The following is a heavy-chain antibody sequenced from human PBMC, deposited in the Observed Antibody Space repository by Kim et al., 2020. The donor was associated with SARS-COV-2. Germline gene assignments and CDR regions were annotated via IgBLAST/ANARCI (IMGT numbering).Heavy chain of an antibody. D-gene: IGHD4-17*01. V-gene: IGHV1-46*01. Sequence: ASVKVSCKASGYTFTSYYMHWVRQAPGQGLEWMGIINPSGGSTSYAQKFQGRVTMTRDTSTSTVYMELSSLRSEDTAVYYCARTAESGGDYGLIGTDEFDYWGQGTLVTVSS. CDR2: INPSGGST. CDR1: GYTFTSYY. CDR3: ARTAESGGDYGLIGTDEFDY. J-gene: IGHJ4*02.